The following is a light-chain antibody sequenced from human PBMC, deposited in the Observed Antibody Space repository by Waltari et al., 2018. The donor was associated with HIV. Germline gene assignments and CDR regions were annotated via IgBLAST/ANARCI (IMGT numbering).Light chain of an antibody. CDR2: WGS. Sequence: DIVLTQSPRSLAVTPGEPASISCRSGQSLLHSNGNNFLDWYLQKRGQAPHLLISWGSIRASGVPDRFIGRGSGTEFTLRISRVEADDVGVYYCMQGVQIPLYTFGQGTKLEIK. CDR1: QSLLHSNGNNF. CDR3: MQGVQIPLYT. V-gene: IGKV2-28*01. J-gene: IGKJ2*01.